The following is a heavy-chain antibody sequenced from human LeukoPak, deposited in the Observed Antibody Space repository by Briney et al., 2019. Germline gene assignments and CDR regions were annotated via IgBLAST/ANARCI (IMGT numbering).Heavy chain of an antibody. D-gene: IGHD3-3*01. J-gene: IGHJ4*02. V-gene: IGHV3-66*01. Sequence: GGSLRLSCAVSGFSVSSNYVSWVRQAPGKGLEWVSVIYSTGATFYADSVKGRFTISRDNAKNSLYLQMHSLRAEDTAVYFCAREILGEFGLDYWGQGALVTVSS. CDR1: GFSVSSNY. CDR2: IYSTGAT. CDR3: AREILGEFGLDY.